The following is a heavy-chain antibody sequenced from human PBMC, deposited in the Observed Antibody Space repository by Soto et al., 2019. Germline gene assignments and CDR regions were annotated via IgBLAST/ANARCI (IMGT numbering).Heavy chain of an antibody. Sequence: HLVESGGGLVQPGGSLRLSCAASGFTFSTYSMNWVRQAPGKGLEWVSYISSSSSTISYANSVKGRFTISRDNAKNSLYLQMNSLSDEDTAVYYCARGWWWGQGTLVTVSS. J-gene: IGHJ4*02. D-gene: IGHD2-15*01. CDR3: ARGWW. CDR1: GFTFSTYS. CDR2: ISSSSSTI. V-gene: IGHV3-48*02.